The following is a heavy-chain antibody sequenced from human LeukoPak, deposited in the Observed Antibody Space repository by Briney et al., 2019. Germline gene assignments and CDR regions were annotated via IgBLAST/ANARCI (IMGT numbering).Heavy chain of an antibody. CDR1: GFTFSSYA. V-gene: IGHV3-30-3*01. J-gene: IGHJ4*02. CDR2: ISYDGSNK. Sequence: GRSLRLSCAASGFTFSSYAMHWVRQAPGKGLGWVAVISYDGSNKYYADSVKGRFTISRDNSKNTLYLQMNSLRAEDTAVYYCARDYLDFYYDSSGYYYGSFDYWGQGTLVTVSS. CDR3: ARDYLDFYYDSSGYYYGSFDY. D-gene: IGHD3-22*01.